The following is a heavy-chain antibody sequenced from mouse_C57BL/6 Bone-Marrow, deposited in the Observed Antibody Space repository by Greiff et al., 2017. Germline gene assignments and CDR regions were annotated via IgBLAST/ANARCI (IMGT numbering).Heavy chain of an antibody. CDR1: GYAFSSSW. CDR2: IYPGDGDT. J-gene: IGHJ2*01. CDR3: ASLIYYDYDVY. D-gene: IGHD2-4*01. V-gene: IGHV1-82*01. Sequence: QVQLQQSGPELVKPGASVKLSCTASGYAFSSSWMNWVKQTPGKGLEWIGRIYPGDGDTNYNGKFKGKATLTADKSASTAYMQLSSLTSEDSAVYFCASLIYYDYDVYWGQGTTLTVSS.